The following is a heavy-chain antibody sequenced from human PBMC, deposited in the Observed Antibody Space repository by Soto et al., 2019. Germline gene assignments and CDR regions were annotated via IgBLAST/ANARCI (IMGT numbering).Heavy chain of an antibody. J-gene: IGHJ5*02. CDR2: INPGGGST. V-gene: IGHV1-46*01. D-gene: IGHD2-2*01. CDR3: ARVGCSSSSCYAGGWFDP. CDR1: GYTFTSYY. Sequence: QVQLVQSGPEVKKPGASVQVSCEASGYTFTSYYMNWVRQAPGQGLEWMGIINPGGGSTTYARQFQGRVTMTRDTSTSTVYLELSSLRSEDTAVYYCARVGCSSSSCYAGGWFDPWGQGTLVTVSS.